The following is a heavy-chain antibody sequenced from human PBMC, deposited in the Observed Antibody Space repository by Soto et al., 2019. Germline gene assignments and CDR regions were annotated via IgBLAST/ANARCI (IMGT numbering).Heavy chain of an antibody. D-gene: IGHD2-2*01. Sequence: PSETLSLTCTVSGGSISSSSYYWGWIRQPPGKGLEWIGSIYYSGSTYYNPSLKSRVTISVDTSKNQFSLKLSSVTAADTAVYYCARLVVVPATENYYYYYGMDVWVQGTTVTVSS. CDR3: ARLVVVPATENYYYYYGMDV. J-gene: IGHJ6*02. V-gene: IGHV4-39*01. CDR2: IYYSGST. CDR1: GGSISSSSYY.